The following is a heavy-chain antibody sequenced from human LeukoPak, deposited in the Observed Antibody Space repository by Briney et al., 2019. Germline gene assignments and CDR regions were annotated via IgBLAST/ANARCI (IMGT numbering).Heavy chain of an antibody. CDR2: INPNNGGT. J-gene: IGHJ4*02. Sequence: ASVKVSCKTSGYTFTGYYMHWVRQAPGQGLEWMGWINPNNGGTNYAQKFQGRVNMTRDTSISTAYMEVSRLTSDDTAVYYCARDFFRGSSPSGLSHYWGQGTLVTVSS. CDR1: GYTFTGYY. CDR3: ARDFFRGSSPSGLSHY. V-gene: IGHV1-2*02. D-gene: IGHD6-6*01.